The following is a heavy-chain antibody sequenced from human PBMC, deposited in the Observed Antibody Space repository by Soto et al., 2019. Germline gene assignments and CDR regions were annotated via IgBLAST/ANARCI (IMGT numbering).Heavy chain of an antibody. J-gene: IGHJ3*02. V-gene: IGHV3-43*01. CDR2: ISWDGGST. CDR1: GFTFDDYT. CDR3: AKDPIRYISGWDAFDI. Sequence: GGSLRLSCAASGFTFDDYTMHWVRQAQGKGLEWVSLISWDGGSTYYADSVKDRFTISRDNSKNSLYLQMNSLRTEDLALYYCAKDPIRYISGWDAFDIWGQGTMVTVSS. D-gene: IGHD6-19*01.